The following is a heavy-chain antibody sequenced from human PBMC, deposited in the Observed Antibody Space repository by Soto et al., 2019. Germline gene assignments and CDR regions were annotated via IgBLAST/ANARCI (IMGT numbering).Heavy chain of an antibody. CDR1: GFTLNHYG. CDR2: ISGSGGSA. J-gene: IGHJ6*02. Sequence: PGGSLRLSCAASGFTLNHYGMHWVRQAPGKGLEWVSAISGSGGSAYYADSVKGRFTISRDNSKSTLYLQMSSLRAEDTALYYCAKDQAYSSSWPTYYYGMDVWGQGTTVTVSS. CDR3: AKDQAYSSSWPTYYYGMDV. D-gene: IGHD6-13*01. V-gene: IGHV3-23*01.